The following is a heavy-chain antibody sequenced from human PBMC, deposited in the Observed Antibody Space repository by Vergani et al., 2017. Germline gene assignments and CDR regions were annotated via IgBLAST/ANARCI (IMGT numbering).Heavy chain of an antibody. J-gene: IGHJ6*02. D-gene: IGHD1-26*01. CDR1: GGTFSSYA. Sequence: QVQLVQSGAEVKKPGSSVKVSCKASGGTFSSYAISWVRQAPGQGLEWMGGIIPIFGTANYAQKFQGRVTLTADESTSTAYMELSSLRSEDTAVYYCAGVSWEPLSGYYYYYGMDVWGQGTTVTVSS. CDR3: AGVSWEPLSGYYYYYGMDV. CDR2: IIPIFGTA. V-gene: IGHV1-69*12.